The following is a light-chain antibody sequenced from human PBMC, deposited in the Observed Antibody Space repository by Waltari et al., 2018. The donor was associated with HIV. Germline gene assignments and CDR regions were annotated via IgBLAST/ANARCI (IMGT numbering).Light chain of an antibody. CDR2: APS. CDR1: HSTGSS. J-gene: IGKJ4*01. CDR3: QQADSFPHT. V-gene: IGKV1-12*01. Sequence: DLQMAQSPSSVTGSVGATVTITCRTSHSTGSSLALNQHQPGRPPKLLIFAPSKLENGVPPRFAGSGSGTYFALTISSLQADDSATYYCQQADSFPHTFGGGTRVEIE.